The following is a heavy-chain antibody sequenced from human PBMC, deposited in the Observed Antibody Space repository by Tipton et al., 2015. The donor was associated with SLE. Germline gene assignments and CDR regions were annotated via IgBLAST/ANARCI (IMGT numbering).Heavy chain of an antibody. D-gene: IGHD3-10*01. Sequence: SLRLSCTASGFSFGHFAMHWVRQAPGKGLEWVAFIRNDGSNKDYADSVKGRFTISRDNSKNTLYLQMNSLRPEDTAVYYCAKVDTLVTYYYYHYSMDVWGQGTTVTVSS. CDR1: GFSFGHFA. CDR2: IRNDGSNK. CDR3: AKVDTLVTYYYYHYSMDV. V-gene: IGHV3-30*02. J-gene: IGHJ6*02.